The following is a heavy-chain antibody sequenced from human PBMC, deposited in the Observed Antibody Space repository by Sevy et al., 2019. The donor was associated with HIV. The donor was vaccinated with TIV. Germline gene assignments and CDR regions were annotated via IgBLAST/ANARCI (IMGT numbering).Heavy chain of an antibody. CDR3: TKDQGESSGYYPLGAFDI. V-gene: IGHV3-23*01. CDR2: ISGSGKST. CDR1: GFTFRNYA. D-gene: IGHD3-22*01. Sequence: GGSLRLSCAASGFTFRNYAMNWVRQGPGKGLEWVSTISGSGKSTYYADSVKGRFTFSRDNSKNTLYLQMNSLRAEDTAVYYCTKDQGESSGYYPLGAFDIWGQGTMLTVSS. J-gene: IGHJ3*02.